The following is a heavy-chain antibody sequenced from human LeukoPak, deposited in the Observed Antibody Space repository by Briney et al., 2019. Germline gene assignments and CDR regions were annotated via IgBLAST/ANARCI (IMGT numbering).Heavy chain of an antibody. CDR3: AKGIILPFYDRSEESLDY. CDR1: GFTFSSYA. D-gene: IGHD3-22*01. Sequence: GGSLRLSCAASGFTFSSYAMSWVRQAPGKGLEWVSAISGSGGSTYYADSVKGRFTISRDNSKNTLYLQMNSLRAEDTAVYYCAKGIILPFYDRSEESLDYWGQGTLVTVSS. V-gene: IGHV3-23*01. CDR2: ISGSGGST. J-gene: IGHJ4*02.